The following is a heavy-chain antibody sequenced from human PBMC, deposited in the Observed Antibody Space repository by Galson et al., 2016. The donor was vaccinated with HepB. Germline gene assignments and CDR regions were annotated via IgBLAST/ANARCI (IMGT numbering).Heavy chain of an antibody. D-gene: IGHD2-21*02. CDR3: ARGGCAGDCPKVFDR. CDR1: GGTFSTDG. Sequence: SVKVSCKASGGTFSTDGLSWVRQAPGQGLEWMGGIVPMFGATNYAQQFQDRVTITAAESTNTAYMELSRLRSEDTAIYYGARGGCAGDCPKVFDRWGQGTLVTVSS. J-gene: IGHJ5*01. CDR2: IVPMFGAT. V-gene: IGHV1-69*13.